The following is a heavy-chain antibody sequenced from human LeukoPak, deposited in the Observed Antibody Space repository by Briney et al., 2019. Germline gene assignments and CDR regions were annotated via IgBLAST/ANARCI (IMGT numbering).Heavy chain of an antibody. D-gene: IGHD2-2*01. Sequence: ASVKVSCKASGYTFTGYYIYWVRQAPGQGLECMGYINPNSGDTNYAQKFQGRVTMTRDTPINTAYMELSSLRSEDTAVYYCAALYCSSTSCPNWFDPWGQGTLVTVSS. CDR3: AALYCSSTSCPNWFDP. CDR1: GYTFTGYY. V-gene: IGHV1-2*02. J-gene: IGHJ5*02. CDR2: INPNSGDT.